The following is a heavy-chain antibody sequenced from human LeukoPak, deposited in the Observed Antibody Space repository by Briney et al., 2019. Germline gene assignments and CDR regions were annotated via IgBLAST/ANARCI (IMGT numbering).Heavy chain of an antibody. CDR3: ARPGRGAFDI. CDR1: GYSFTSYW. J-gene: IGHJ3*02. Sequence: GQSLPISCKGSGYSFTSYWIYWVREMPGKGLEWMGRIDPSDSYTNYSPSFQGHVSISADKSITTAYLQWSSLKASDTAIYYCARPGRGAFDICGQGAIVSASS. CDR2: IDPSDSYT. D-gene: IGHD3-10*01. V-gene: IGHV5-10-1*01.